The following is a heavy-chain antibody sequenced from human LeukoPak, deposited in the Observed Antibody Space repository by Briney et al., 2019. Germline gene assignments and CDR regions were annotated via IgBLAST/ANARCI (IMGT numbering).Heavy chain of an antibody. CDR3: ARGRGDSSGYYYFDY. Sequence: SETLSLTCAVYGGSFSGYYWSWIRQPPGKGLEWIGEINHSGSTNYNPSLKSRVTISVDTSKNQSSLKLSSVTAADTAVYYCARGRGDSSGYYYFDYWGQGTLVTVSS. CDR2: INHSGST. V-gene: IGHV4-34*01. J-gene: IGHJ4*02. CDR1: GGSFSGYY. D-gene: IGHD3-22*01.